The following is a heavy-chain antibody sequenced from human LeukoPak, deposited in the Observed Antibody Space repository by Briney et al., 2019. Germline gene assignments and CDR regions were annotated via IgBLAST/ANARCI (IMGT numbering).Heavy chain of an antibody. D-gene: IGHD3-9*01. CDR1: GFTFSSYG. V-gene: IGHV3-23*01. Sequence: GGTLRLSCAASGFTFSSYGMSWVRQAPGKGLEWVSAISGSGGSTYYADSVKGRFTISRDDSKNTLYLQMNSLRAEDTATYYCAKGYYFDILSGYSSLDSWGQGTLVIVSS. CDR2: ISGSGGST. J-gene: IGHJ4*02. CDR3: AKGYYFDILSGYSSLDS.